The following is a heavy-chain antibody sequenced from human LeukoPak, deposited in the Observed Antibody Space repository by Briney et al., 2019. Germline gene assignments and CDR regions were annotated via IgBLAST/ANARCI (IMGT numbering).Heavy chain of an antibody. CDR2: IYYSGST. D-gene: IGHD3-10*01. Sequence: SETLSLTCTVSGGSTSSDYWSWIRQPPGKGLEWIGYIYYSGSTNYNPSLKSRVTISVDTSKNQFSMKLSSVTAADTAVYYCARRDYYGSGSYSYWGQGTLVTVSS. CDR3: ARRDYYGSGSYSY. CDR1: GGSTSSDY. J-gene: IGHJ4*02. V-gene: IGHV4-59*01.